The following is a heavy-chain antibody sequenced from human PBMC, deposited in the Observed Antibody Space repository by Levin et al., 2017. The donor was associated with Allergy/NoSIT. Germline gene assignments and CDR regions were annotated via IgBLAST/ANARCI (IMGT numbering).Heavy chain of an antibody. J-gene: IGHJ3*02. CDR2: ISSSSSYT. Sequence: ETLSLTCAASEFTFSSYSMNWVRQAPGKGLEWVSSISSSSSYTYYADSVKGRFTISRDNAKNSLYLQMNTLRAEATAVYYCAVGYSGYDRGGAFDIWGQGTMVTVSS. CDR1: EFTFSSYS. V-gene: IGHV3-21*01. D-gene: IGHD5-12*01. CDR3: AVGYSGYDRGGAFDI.